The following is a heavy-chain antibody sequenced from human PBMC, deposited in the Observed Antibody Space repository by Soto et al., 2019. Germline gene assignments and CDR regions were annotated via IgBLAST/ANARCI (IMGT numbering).Heavy chain of an antibody. Sequence: SETLSLTCTVSGGSISSYYWSWIRQPPGKGLEWIGEINHSGSTNYNPSLKSRVTISVDTSKNQFSLKLSSVTAADTAVYYCAGVPIAAAGNLGIYYWGQGTLVTVSS. D-gene: IGHD6-13*01. J-gene: IGHJ4*02. V-gene: IGHV4-59*12. CDR1: GGSISSYY. CDR3: AGVPIAAAGNLGIYY. CDR2: INHSGST.